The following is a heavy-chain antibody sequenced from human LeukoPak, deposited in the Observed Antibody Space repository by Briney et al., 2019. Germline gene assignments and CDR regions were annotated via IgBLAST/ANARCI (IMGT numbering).Heavy chain of an antibody. CDR3: AKDIRYDSSSWYPDY. V-gene: IGHV3-43*02. CDR2: ISGDGGST. J-gene: IGHJ4*02. Sequence: PGGSLRLSCAASGFTFDDYAVHWVRQAPGKGLEWVSLISGDGGSTYYADSVKGRFTISRDNSKNSLYLQMNSLRTEDTALYYCAKDIRYDSSSWYPDYWGQGTLVTVSS. D-gene: IGHD6-13*01. CDR1: GFTFDDYA.